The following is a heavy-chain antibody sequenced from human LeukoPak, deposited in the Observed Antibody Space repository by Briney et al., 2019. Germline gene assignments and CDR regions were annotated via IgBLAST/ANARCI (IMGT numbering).Heavy chain of an antibody. Sequence: SETLSLTCTVSGVSISGGSYSWAWIRQPPGRGLEWIVRTAYGGNTVYNPSLQSRVTISLDTSRNHFSLRLSSVTAADTAVYYRATLGYASGRVTWFDPWGQGILVTVSS. CDR2: TAYGGNT. D-gene: IGHD3-10*01. CDR3: ATLGYASGRVTWFDP. CDR1: GVSISGGSYS. J-gene: IGHJ5*02. V-gene: IGHV4-39*02.